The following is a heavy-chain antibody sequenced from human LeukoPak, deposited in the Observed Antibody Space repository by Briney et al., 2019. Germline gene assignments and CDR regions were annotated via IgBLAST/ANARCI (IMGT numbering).Heavy chain of an antibody. Sequence: GGSLRLSCAASGFTFSSYAMSWVRQAPGKGLEWVGRIKSKTDGGTTDYAAPVKGRFTISRDDSKNTLYLQMNSLKTEDTAVYYCTTDRYFDWLLYLPCFDYWGQGTLVTVSS. CDR2: IKSKTDGGTT. CDR1: GFTFSSYA. CDR3: TTDRYFDWLLYLPCFDY. V-gene: IGHV3-15*01. D-gene: IGHD3-9*01. J-gene: IGHJ4*02.